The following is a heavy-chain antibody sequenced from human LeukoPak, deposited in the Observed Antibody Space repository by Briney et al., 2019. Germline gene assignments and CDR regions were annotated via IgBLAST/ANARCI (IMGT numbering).Heavy chain of an antibody. CDR3: ARSYYDSSGYPRYYYYGMDV. D-gene: IGHD3-22*01. J-gene: IGHJ6*02. CDR1: GGSVTSYY. Sequence: SETLSLTCTVSGGSVTSYYWSWIRQPPGKGLEWIGYIHYSGSTKSNPSLMSRVTISVDTSKNQFSLKLSSVTAADTTVYYCARSYYDSSGYPRYYYYGMDVWGQGTTVTVSS. V-gene: IGHV4-59*02. CDR2: IHYSGST.